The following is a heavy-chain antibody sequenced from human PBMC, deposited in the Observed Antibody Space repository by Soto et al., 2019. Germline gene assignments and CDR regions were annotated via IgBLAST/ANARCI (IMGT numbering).Heavy chain of an antibody. CDR1: GFTFSSYA. Sequence: QVQLVESGGGVVQPGRSLRLSCAASGFTFSSYAMHWVRQAPGKGLEWVAVISYDGSNKYYADSVKGRFTISRDNSKNTLKLQMNSLRAEDTAEYYCAREGIAAYYFDYWGQGTLVTVSS. CDR2: ISYDGSNK. CDR3: AREGIAAYYFDY. V-gene: IGHV3-30-3*01. J-gene: IGHJ4*02. D-gene: IGHD6-25*01.